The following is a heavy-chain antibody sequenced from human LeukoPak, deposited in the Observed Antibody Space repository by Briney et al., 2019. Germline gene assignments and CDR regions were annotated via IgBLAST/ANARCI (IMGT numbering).Heavy chain of an antibody. J-gene: IGHJ4*02. Sequence: SETLSLTCAVYGGSFSGYYWSWIRQPPGKGLEWIGEINHSGSTNYNPSLKSRVTISVDTSKNQFSLKLSSVTAADTAVYYCARRGYSYGYKPNVDYWGQGTLVTVSS. CDR3: ARRGYSYGYKPNVDY. V-gene: IGHV4-34*01. D-gene: IGHD5-18*01. CDR2: INHSGST. CDR1: GGSFSGYY.